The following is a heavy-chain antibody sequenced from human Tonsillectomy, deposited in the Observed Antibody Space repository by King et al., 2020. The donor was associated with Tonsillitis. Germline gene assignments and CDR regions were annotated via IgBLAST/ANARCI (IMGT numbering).Heavy chain of an antibody. J-gene: IGHJ4*02. CDR2: TSYDGSNK. Sequence: VQLVESGGGVVQPGRSLRLSCAASGFTFSSYDMHWVRQAPGKGLEWVTVTSYDGSNKYYADSVKGRFTISRDNSKNTLYLQMNSLRAEDTAVYYSAKDLYYYDSSGYLDSWGQGTLVTVSS. CDR3: AKDLYYYDSSGYLDS. V-gene: IGHV3-30*18. D-gene: IGHD3-22*01. CDR1: GFTFSSYD.